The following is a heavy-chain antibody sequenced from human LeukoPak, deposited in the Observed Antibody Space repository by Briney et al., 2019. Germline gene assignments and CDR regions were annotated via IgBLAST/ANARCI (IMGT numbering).Heavy chain of an antibody. CDR3: AKGLGYCSSTSCFRFDY. V-gene: IGHV3-23*01. D-gene: IGHD2-2*01. CDR2: IFPSGGEI. J-gene: IGHJ4*02. CDR1: GFTFSTFA. Sequence: GGSLRLSCAASGFTFSTFAMIWVRQPPGKGLEWVSSIFPSGGEIHYADSVRGRFTISRDNSKSTLYLQMNSLRAEDTAVYYCAKGLGYCSSTSCFRFDYWGQGTLVTVSS.